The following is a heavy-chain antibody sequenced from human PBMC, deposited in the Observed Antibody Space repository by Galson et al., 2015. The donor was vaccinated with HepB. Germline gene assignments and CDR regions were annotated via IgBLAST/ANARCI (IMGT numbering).Heavy chain of an antibody. CDR1: GFTFSSYA. V-gene: IGHV3-23*01. J-gene: IGHJ6*02. CDR2: ISGSGGST. D-gene: IGHD2-2*01. CDR3: AKDGGRASTSWYYYYGMDV. Sequence: SLRLSCAASGFTFSSYAMSWVRQAPGKGLEWVSAISGSGGSTYYADSVKGRFTISRDNSKNTLYLQMNSLRAEDTAVYYCAKDGGRASTSWYYYYGMDVWGQGTTVTVSS.